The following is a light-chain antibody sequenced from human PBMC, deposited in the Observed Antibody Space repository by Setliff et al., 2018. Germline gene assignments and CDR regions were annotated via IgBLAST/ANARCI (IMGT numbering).Light chain of an antibody. CDR3: CSYVGSHTLRV. J-gene: IGLJ1*01. V-gene: IGLV1-40*01. Sequence: QSVLTQPPSVSGAPGQRVTISCTGSSSNIGAGYDVHWYQQLPGTAPKLLIYGNSNRPSGVPDRFSGSRSGTSASLTISGLQAEDEADYYCCSYVGSHTLRVFGTGTKGTVL. CDR2: GNS. CDR1: SSNIGAGYD.